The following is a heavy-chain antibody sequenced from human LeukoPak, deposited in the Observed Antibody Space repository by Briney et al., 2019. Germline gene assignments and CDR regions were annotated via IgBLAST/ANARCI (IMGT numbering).Heavy chain of an antibody. CDR2: IYYSGST. CDR1: GGSVSSGSYY. Sequence: ASETLSLTCTVSGGSVSSGSYYWSWIRQPPGKGLEWIGYIYYSGSTNHNPSLKSRVTISVDTSKNQFSLKLSSVTAADTAVYYCARAGYSGYDYYFDYWGQGTLVTVSS. V-gene: IGHV4-61*01. D-gene: IGHD5-12*01. CDR3: ARAGYSGYDYYFDY. J-gene: IGHJ4*02.